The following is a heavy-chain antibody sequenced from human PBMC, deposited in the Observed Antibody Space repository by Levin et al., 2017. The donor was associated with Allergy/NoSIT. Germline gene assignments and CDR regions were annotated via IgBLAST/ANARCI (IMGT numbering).Heavy chain of an antibody. CDR3: ARHRSSIAVAGPAFDP. D-gene: IGHD6-19*01. CDR1: GGSISSSY. CDR2: IYYSGST. J-gene: IGHJ5*02. V-gene: IGHV4-59*08. Sequence: PSQTLSLPCTVSGGSISSSYWSWIRQPPGKGLEWIGYIYYSGSTNYNPSLKSRVTISVDTSKNQFSLKLSSVTAADTAVYYCARHRSSIAVAGPAFDPWGQGTLVTVSS.